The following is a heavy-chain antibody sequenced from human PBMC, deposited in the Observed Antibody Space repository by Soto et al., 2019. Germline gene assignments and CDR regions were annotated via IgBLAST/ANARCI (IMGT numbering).Heavy chain of an antibody. CDR2: IYWDNDR. CDR3: AHRFPYSSYWDVGWFDT. J-gene: IGHJ5*02. V-gene: IGHV2-5*02. Sequence: QITLKESGPTLVEPTQTLTLTCSFSGFSLSTSGVGVGWLRQAPGKALECLGIIYWDNDRRYNPSLKKRLTLTKDTSKNQVILTMTYMESVDTAAYYCAHRFPYSSYWDVGWFDTWGQGTLVTVS. D-gene: IGHD2-21*01. CDR1: GFSLSTSGVG.